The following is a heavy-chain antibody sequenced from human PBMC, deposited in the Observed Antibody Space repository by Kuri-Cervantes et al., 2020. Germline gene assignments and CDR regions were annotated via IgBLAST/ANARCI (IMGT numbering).Heavy chain of an antibody. D-gene: IGHD2-2*01. CDR3: ASRYCRTTSCRPFGLDV. J-gene: IGHJ6*02. V-gene: IGHV1-69*13. Sequence: SVKVSCKASGGTFSSSVLSWVRQAPGQGLEWMGGLFPLFGTVRYAQKFQGRLTITADQSTNTAYMELSSLRSEDTAVYYCASRYCRTTSCRPFGLDVWGPGTAVTVSS. CDR1: GGTFSSSV. CDR2: LFPLFGTV.